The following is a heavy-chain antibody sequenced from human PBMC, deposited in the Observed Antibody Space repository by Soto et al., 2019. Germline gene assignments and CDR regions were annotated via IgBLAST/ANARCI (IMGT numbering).Heavy chain of an antibody. CDR3: ARDLISYDFWSGYSDYYGMDV. CDR2: ISSSSSTI. V-gene: IGHV3-48*02. Sequence: RKGLEWVSYISSSSSTIYYADSVKGRFTISRDNAKNSLYLQMNSLRDEDTAVYYCARDLISYDFWSGYSDYYGMDVWGQGTTVTVSS. J-gene: IGHJ6*02. D-gene: IGHD3-3*01.